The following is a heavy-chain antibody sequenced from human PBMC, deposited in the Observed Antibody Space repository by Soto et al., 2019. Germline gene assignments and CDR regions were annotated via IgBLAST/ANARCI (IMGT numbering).Heavy chain of an antibody. V-gene: IGHV3-21*06. Sequence: EVRLVESGGGLVKPGGSLRLSCAASGFSFSAYSMNWVRQAPGKGLEWVSSISSSTSYIFYADSVKGRFTISRDNAKSSLFLQMNSLRAEDTAVYYCVRDLQAAVAGSDWWFDPWGQGTLVTVSS. J-gene: IGHJ5*02. CDR3: VRDLQAAVAGSDWWFDP. CDR2: ISSSTSYI. CDR1: GFSFSAYS. D-gene: IGHD6-19*01.